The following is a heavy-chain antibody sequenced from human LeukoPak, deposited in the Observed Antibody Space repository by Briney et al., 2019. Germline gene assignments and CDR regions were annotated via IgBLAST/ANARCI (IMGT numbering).Heavy chain of an antibody. V-gene: IGHV4-59*01. D-gene: IGHD3-16*01. CDR2: IYYTGSA. Sequence: SETLSLTCAVYGESFSGYFWNWIRQPPGKGPEWIGYIYYTGSANYNPSLKSRVALSVDTSKNQISLKLSSVTAADTAVYYCARWDRGSNSDFDFWGQGTLVTVSS. J-gene: IGHJ4*02. CDR1: GESFSGYF. CDR3: ARWDRGSNSDFDF.